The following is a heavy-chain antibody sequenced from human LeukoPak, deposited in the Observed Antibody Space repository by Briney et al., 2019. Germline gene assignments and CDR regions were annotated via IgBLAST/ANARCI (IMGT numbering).Heavy chain of an antibody. CDR1: GGSFSGYY. CDR2: INHSGST. D-gene: IGHD3-22*01. Sequence: SETLSLTCAVYGGSFSGYYWSWIRQPPGKGLEWIGEINHSGSTNYNPSLKSRVTISVDTSKNQFSLKLSSVTAADTAVYYCARGVRDYDSSGYCTAFDYWGQGTLVTVSS. J-gene: IGHJ4*02. CDR3: ARGVRDYDSSGYCTAFDY. V-gene: IGHV4-34*01.